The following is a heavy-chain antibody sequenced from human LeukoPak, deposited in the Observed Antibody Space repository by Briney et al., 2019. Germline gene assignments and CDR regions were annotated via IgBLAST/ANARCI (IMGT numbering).Heavy chain of an antibody. CDR3: AGSRGAVSVDY. J-gene: IGHJ4*02. CDR2: IYYSGST. CDR1: GGSISSYY. D-gene: IGHD4-11*01. Sequence: KPSETLSLTCVVYGGSISSYYWSWIRQPPGKGLEWIGYIYYSGSTNYHPSLKSRVTISVDTSKNQFSLRLTSVTVADTAVYYCAGSRGAVSVDYWGQGTLVTVSS. V-gene: IGHV4-59*01.